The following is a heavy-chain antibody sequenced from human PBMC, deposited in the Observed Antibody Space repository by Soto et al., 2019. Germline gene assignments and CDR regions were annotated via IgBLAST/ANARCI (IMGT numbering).Heavy chain of an antibody. J-gene: IGHJ4*02. D-gene: IGHD3-22*01. Sequence: SETLSLTCAVSGGSISSGDYSWNWFRQPPGKGLEGIGYIYYGGSTYYNPSLPSRVTMSVDRSRNQFSLKLNSVTAADTAVYYCDRVRSEYDNSGPEDYWGQGNLVNVST. V-gene: IGHV4-30-2*01. CDR3: DRVRSEYDNSGPEDY. CDR2: IYYGGST. CDR1: GGSISSGDYS.